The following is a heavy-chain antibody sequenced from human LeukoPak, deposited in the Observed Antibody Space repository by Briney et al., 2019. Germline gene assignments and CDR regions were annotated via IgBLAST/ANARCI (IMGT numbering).Heavy chain of an antibody. CDR1: GFTFSSYG. J-gene: IGHJ4*02. V-gene: IGHV3-21*01. D-gene: IGHD3-10*01. Sequence: GGSLRLSCAASGFTFSSYGMNWVRQAPGQGLEWVSSISSSSSYIYYADSVKGRFTISRDNAKNSLYLQMNSLRAEDTAVYYCARGRKKVLASGFDYWGQGTLVTVSS. CDR2: ISSSSSYI. CDR3: ARGRKKVLASGFDY.